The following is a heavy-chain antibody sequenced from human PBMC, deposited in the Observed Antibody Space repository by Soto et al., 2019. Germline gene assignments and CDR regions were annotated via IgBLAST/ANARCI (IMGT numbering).Heavy chain of an antibody. CDR2: IYYSGST. J-gene: IGHJ6*02. Sequence: ETLSLTCTVSGGSISSYYWSWIRQPPGKGLEWIGYIYYSGSTNYNPSLKSRVTISVDTSKNQFSLKLSSVTAADTAVYYCAGRDYDFWSGYPNPYYYYYGMDVWGQGTTVTVSS. CDR3: AGRDYDFWSGYPNPYYYYYGMDV. CDR1: GGSISSYY. V-gene: IGHV4-59*01. D-gene: IGHD3-3*01.